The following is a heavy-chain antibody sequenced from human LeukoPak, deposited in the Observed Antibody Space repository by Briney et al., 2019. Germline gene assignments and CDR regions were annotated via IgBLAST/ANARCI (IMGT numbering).Heavy chain of an antibody. V-gene: IGHV3-30-3*01. CDR2: ISYDGSNK. CDR3: ARDWGTVTTDYFDY. Sequence: PGGSLRLSCAASGFTFSSYAMHWVRQAPGKGLEWVAVISYDGSNKYYADSVKGRFTISRDNSKNTLYLQMNSLRAEDTAVYYCARDWGTVTTDYFDYWGQGTLVTVSS. J-gene: IGHJ4*02. D-gene: IGHD4-17*01. CDR1: GFTFSSYA.